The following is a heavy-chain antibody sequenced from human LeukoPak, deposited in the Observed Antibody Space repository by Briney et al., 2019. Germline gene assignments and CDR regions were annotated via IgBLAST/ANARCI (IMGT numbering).Heavy chain of an antibody. J-gene: IGHJ4*02. Sequence: GASVKVSCKSSGYSFRRNGISWVRQAPGRGLEWMAWISANSGNTNYAQNFQGRVTLTTDTSTSTAYMELRSLRSDDTAVYYCARDVNYAFDYWGQGTLVTVSS. CDR1: GYSFRRNG. D-gene: IGHD3-16*01. CDR3: ARDVNYAFDY. CDR2: ISANSGNT. V-gene: IGHV1-18*01.